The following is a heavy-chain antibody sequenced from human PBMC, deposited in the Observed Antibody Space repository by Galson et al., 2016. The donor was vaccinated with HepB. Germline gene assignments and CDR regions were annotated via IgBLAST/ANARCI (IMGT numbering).Heavy chain of an antibody. D-gene: IGHD3/OR15-3a*01. Sequence: SLRLSCAASGLSVSDNYMSWVRQSLGKGLEWVSVMDSGGNTYYTHSVRGRFDISRDTSKNTVYLQMNSLRVDDTDMYYCARGVGTGYSRDWGQGTPVSVSS. V-gene: IGHV3-53*01. J-gene: IGHJ4*02. CDR1: GLSVSDNY. CDR3: ARGVGTGYSRD. CDR2: MDSGGNT.